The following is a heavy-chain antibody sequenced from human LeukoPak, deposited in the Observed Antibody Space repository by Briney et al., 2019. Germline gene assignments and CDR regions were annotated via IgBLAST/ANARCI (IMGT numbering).Heavy chain of an antibody. Sequence: GGSLRLSCASYRFTFNDYAMTWVRQAPGKALEWVSTLRSSGSSTYYADSVKGGFTISIDTSKKTLYLQTNSLRVDRASRYYCSTTGRYQGTWGQGTLVTVSS. CDR3: STTGRYQGT. CDR2: LRSSGSST. D-gene: IGHD2-2*01. V-gene: IGHV3-23*01. J-gene: IGHJ4*02. CDR1: RFTFNDYA.